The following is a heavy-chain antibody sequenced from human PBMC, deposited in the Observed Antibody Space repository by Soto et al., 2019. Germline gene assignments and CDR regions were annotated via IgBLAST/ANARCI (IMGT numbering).Heavy chain of an antibody. CDR2: IYYSGST. CDR3: ARVSTLVATEGYYYGVDV. CDR1: GGSIISGGYY. D-gene: IGHD5-12*01. Sequence: PSETLSLTCTVSGGSIISGGYYWIWIRQHPGKGLEWIGYIYYSGSTYYNPSLKIRVTISVDTSKNQFSLKLSSVTAADTAVYYCARVSTLVATEGYYYGVDVWGQGTTVTVSS. J-gene: IGHJ6*02. V-gene: IGHV4-31*03.